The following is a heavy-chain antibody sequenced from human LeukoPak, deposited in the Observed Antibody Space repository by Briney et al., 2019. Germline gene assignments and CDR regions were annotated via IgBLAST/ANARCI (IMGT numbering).Heavy chain of an antibody. Sequence: GRSLRLSCAASGFTFSSHDMHWVRQAPGKGLEWVAIISYDGGKKDYADSVKGRFTISRDNSKNTLYLQMNSLRTEDTAVYYCAKGTVDPDYYGSGSYVDYWGQGTLVTVSS. CDR1: GFTFSSHD. J-gene: IGHJ4*02. CDR2: ISYDGGKK. CDR3: AKGTVDPDYYGSGSYVDY. D-gene: IGHD3-10*01. V-gene: IGHV3-30*18.